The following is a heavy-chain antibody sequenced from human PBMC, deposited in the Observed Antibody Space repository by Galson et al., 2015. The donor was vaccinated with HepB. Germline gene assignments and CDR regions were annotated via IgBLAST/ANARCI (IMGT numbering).Heavy chain of an antibody. CDR2: INTNTGNP. CDR1: GYTFTSYA. V-gene: IGHV7-4-1*02. D-gene: IGHD4-17*01. J-gene: IGHJ4*02. CDR3: ARESDYGDYAYYFDY. Sequence: SVKVSCKASGYTFTSYAMSWVRQAPGQGLEWMGWINTNTGNPTYAQGFTGRFVFSLDTSVSTAYLQISSLKAEDTAVYYCARESDYGDYAYYFDYWGQGTLVTVSS.